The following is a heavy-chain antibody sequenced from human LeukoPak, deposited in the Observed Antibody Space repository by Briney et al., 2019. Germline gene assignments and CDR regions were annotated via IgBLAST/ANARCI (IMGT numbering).Heavy chain of an antibody. Sequence: GGSLRLSCAASGFTFSSYAMHWVRQAPGKGLEWVAVISYDGSNKYYADSVKGRFTISRDNAENSLYLQMNSLTAEDSAVYYCASETVEKATISWGQGTPVTVSS. V-gene: IGHV3-30*04. J-gene: IGHJ5*02. CDR1: GFTFSSYA. CDR2: ISYDGSNK. CDR3: ASETVEKATIS. D-gene: IGHD5-24*01.